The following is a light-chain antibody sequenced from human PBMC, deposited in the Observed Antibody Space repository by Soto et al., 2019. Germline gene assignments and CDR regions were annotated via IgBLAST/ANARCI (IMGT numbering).Light chain of an antibody. J-gene: IGKJ1*01. V-gene: IGKV1-5*03. CDR1: QTIDSW. CDR3: QQYHIYSGT. Sequence: DIQMTQSPSTLSASVGDRVTITCRASQTIDSWLAWYQQRPGKPPNLLIYKASTLASGVPSRFSGSGSGTEFTLTIHSLQPDDFETYYCQQYHIYSGTFGQGTKVDIK. CDR2: KAS.